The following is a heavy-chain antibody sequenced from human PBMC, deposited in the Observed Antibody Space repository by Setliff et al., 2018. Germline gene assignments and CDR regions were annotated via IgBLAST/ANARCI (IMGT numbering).Heavy chain of an antibody. J-gene: IGHJ4*02. CDR3: ARPGIAAADSFDY. CDR1: GGTFSSYA. CDR2: IIPIFGTA. D-gene: IGHD6-13*01. V-gene: IGHV1-69*05. Sequence: GASVKVSCKASGGTFSSYAISWVRQAPGQGLEWMGGIIPIFGTANYAQKFQGRVTITTDESTSTAYMELSSLRSEDTAMYYCARPGIAAADSFDYWGQGTLVTVSS.